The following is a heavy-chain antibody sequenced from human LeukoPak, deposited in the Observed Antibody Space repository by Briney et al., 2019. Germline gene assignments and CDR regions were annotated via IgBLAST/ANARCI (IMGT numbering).Heavy chain of an antibody. V-gene: IGHV3-74*01. CDR1: GFTFSSYW. Sequence: LGGSLRLSCAASGFTFSSYWMHWVRQAPGKGLVWFSRINGAGSSTSYADSVKGRFTISRDNAKNTLYLQMNSLRAECTAVYYCARDKGIAVAYDYWGQGPLVTVSS. CDR3: ARDKGIAVAYDY. J-gene: IGHJ4*02. D-gene: IGHD6-19*01. CDR2: INGAGSST.